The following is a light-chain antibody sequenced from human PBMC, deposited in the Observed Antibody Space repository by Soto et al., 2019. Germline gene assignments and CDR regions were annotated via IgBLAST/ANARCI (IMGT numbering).Light chain of an antibody. V-gene: IGLV2-14*01. Sequence: QSALAQPASLSGSPGQSITISCTGTSSDVGGYNYVSWYQQHPGIAPKLLIYDVTNRPSGVSNRFSGSKSGNTASLTISGLQAEDEADYYCSSYTSSSTLVFGGGTKVTVL. J-gene: IGLJ2*01. CDR3: SSYTSSSTLV. CDR2: DVT. CDR1: SSDVGGYNY.